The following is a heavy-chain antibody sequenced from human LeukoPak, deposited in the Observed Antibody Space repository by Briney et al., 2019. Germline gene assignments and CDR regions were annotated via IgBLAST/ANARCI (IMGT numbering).Heavy chain of an antibody. CDR3: ARASRGYCGGDCHYWYFDL. V-gene: IGHV3-11*06. J-gene: IGHJ2*01. CDR1: GFTFSDYY. D-gene: IGHD2-21*02. Sequence: GGSLRLSCAASGFTFSDYYMSWVRQAPGKGLEWLSYISGSSRYVHCADSVKGRFTISRDNAKNSLYLQMNSLRAGDTAVYYCARASRGYCGGDCHYWYFDLWGRGTLVTVSS. CDR2: ISGSSR.